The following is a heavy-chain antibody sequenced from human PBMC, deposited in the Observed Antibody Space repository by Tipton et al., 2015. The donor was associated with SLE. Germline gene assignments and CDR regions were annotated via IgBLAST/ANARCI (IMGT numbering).Heavy chain of an antibody. J-gene: IGHJ4*02. D-gene: IGHD3-10*01. Sequence: SLRLSCAASGFTVSSYAMSWVRQAPGKGLEWVSAISGSGGSTYYADSVKGRFTISRDNSKNTLYLQMNSLRAEDTAVYYCAKAWYYYGSGSSIDYWGQGTLVTVSS. CDR2: ISGSGGST. CDR3: AKAWYYYGSGSSIDY. CDR1: GFTVSSYA. V-gene: IGHV3-23*01.